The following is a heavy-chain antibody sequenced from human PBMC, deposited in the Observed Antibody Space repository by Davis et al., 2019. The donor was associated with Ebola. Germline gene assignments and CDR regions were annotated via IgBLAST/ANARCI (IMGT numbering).Heavy chain of an antibody. V-gene: IGHV3-9*01. Sequence: PGGSLRLSCAASGFTFDDYAMHWVRQAPGKGLEWVSGISWNSGSIGYADSVKGRFTISRDNAKNSLYLQMNSLRAEDTAVYYCGSVAQRITVVTPPDYWGQGTLVTVSS. CDR2: ISWNSGSI. D-gene: IGHD4-23*01. CDR3: GSVAQRITVVTPPDY. CDR1: GFTFDDYA. J-gene: IGHJ4*02.